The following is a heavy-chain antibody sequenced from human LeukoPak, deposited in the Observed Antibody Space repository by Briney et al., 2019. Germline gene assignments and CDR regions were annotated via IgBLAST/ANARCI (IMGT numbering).Heavy chain of an antibody. CDR3: ARERGVSHPFDY. CDR1: GFTFDDYA. Sequence: QSGGSLRLSCAASGFTFDDYAMHWVRQAPGKGLVWVARIKNDGSGIIYADSVKGRFTISRDNARNTLYLQMNSLRAEDTAVYYCARERGVSHPFDYWGQGTLVTVSS. V-gene: IGHV3-74*01. D-gene: IGHD2-21*01. J-gene: IGHJ4*02. CDR2: IKNDGSGI.